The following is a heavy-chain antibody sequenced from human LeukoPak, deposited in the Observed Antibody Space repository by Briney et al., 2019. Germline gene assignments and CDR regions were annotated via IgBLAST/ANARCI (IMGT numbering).Heavy chain of an antibody. CDR3: ARDLAYGDDGL. CDR2: ISSSSSYI. V-gene: IGHV3-21*01. CDR1: GFTLSNYS. Sequence: GGSLRLSCAASGFTLSNYSMNWVRQAPGKGLEWVAFISSSSSYIFYADSLKGRFTISRDNAKNSLYLHMNSLRADDTAVYYCARDLAYGDDGLWGQGTLVTVSS. D-gene: IGHD4-17*01. J-gene: IGHJ4*02.